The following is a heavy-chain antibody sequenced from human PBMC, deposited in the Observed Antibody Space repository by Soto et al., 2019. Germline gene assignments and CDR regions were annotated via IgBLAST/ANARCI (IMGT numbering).Heavy chain of an antibody. J-gene: IGHJ4*02. D-gene: IGHD5-12*01. V-gene: IGHV5-51*01. CDR3: ARPQRRDGYNSLSTEPIYYFDY. Sequence: PGESLKISCKGSGYSFTSYCIGWVRQMPGKGLEWMGIIYPGDSDTRYSPSFQGQVTISADKSISTAYLQWSSLKASDTAMYYCARPQRRDGYNSLSTEPIYYFDYWGQGTLVTVSS. CDR1: GYSFTSYC. CDR2: IYPGDSDT.